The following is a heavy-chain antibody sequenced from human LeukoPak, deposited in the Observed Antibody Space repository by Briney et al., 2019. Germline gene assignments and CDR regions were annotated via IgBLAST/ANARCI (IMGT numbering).Heavy chain of an antibody. D-gene: IGHD6-19*01. CDR1: DFTVSSNS. Sequence: QPGGSLRLSCAASDFTVSSNSMSWVRQAPGMGLEWVSAIKSDGKTHYADSVKGRFTISRDNSKNTLSLQMNGLRAEDTALYYCAKCRVETYSSGWCNWLDPWGQGTQVTVSS. CDR2: IKSDGKT. V-gene: IGHV3-53*01. J-gene: IGHJ5*02. CDR3: AKCRVETYSSGWCNWLDP.